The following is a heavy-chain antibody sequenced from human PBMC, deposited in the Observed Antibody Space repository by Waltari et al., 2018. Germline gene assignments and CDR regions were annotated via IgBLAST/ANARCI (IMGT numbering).Heavy chain of an antibody. D-gene: IGHD3-16*01. CDR2: IYYSGNT. J-gene: IGHJ2*01. CDR1: GGSISSSSYY. Sequence: QLQLQESGPGLVKPSETLSLTCTVSGGSISSSSYYWGWIRPPPGKGLEWIGSIYYSGNTYYNPSLKSRVTISVDTSKNQFSLKLSSVTAADTAVYYCARMSVFWYFDLWGRGTLVTVSS. V-gene: IGHV4-39*01. CDR3: ARMSVFWYFDL.